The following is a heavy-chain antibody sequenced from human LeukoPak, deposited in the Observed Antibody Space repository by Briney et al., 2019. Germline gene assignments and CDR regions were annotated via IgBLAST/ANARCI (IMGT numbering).Heavy chain of an antibody. CDR3: ARVSLSSGCLSN. CDR2: ISSDESIT. Sequence: PGGSLRLSCAASGFTFSDYWMHWVRQAPGKGLVCVSRISSDESITSYADSVKGRFTISRDNAKNTLFLLMNGLRAEDTAVYYCARVSLSSGCLSNWGQGTLVTVSS. V-gene: IGHV3-74*01. J-gene: IGHJ4*02. D-gene: IGHD6-19*01. CDR1: GFTFSDYW.